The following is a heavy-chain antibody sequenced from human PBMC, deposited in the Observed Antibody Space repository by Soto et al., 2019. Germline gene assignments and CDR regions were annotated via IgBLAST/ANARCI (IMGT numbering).Heavy chain of an antibody. CDR2: ISYDGSNK. V-gene: IGHV3-30*18. CDR1: GFTFSSYG. J-gene: IGHJ5*02. D-gene: IGHD5-18*01. Sequence: AGGSLRLSCAASGFTFSSYGMHWVRQAPGKGLEWVAVISYDGSNKYYADSVKGRFTISRDNSKNTLYLQMNSLRAEDTAVYYCAKDSATAMAPNNWFDPWGQGTLVTVS. CDR3: AKDSATAMAPNNWFDP.